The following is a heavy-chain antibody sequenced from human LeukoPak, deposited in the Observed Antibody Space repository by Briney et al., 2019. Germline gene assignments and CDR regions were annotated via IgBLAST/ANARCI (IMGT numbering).Heavy chain of an antibody. CDR2: ISSSGSTI. Sequence: GGSLRPSCAASGFTFSSYEMNWVRQAPGKGLEWVSYISSSGSTIYYADFVKGRFTISRDNAKNPLYLQMNSLRAEDTAVYYCAELGITMIGGVWGKGTTVTISS. CDR3: AELGITMIGGV. CDR1: GFTFSSYE. J-gene: IGHJ6*04. V-gene: IGHV3-48*03. D-gene: IGHD3-10*02.